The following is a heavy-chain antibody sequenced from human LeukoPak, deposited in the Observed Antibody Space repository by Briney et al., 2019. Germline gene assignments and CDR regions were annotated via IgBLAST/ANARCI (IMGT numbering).Heavy chain of an antibody. CDR3: ASGDYGDYAIY. CDR1: GFTFDDYG. J-gene: IGHJ4*02. CDR2: INWNGGST. V-gene: IGHV3-20*04. Sequence: GGSLRLSCAASGFTFDDYGMSWVRQAPGKGLEWVPGINWNGGSTGYADSVKGRFTISRDNAKNSLYLQMNSLRAEDTAVYYCASGDYGDYAIYWGQGTLVTVSS. D-gene: IGHD4-17*01.